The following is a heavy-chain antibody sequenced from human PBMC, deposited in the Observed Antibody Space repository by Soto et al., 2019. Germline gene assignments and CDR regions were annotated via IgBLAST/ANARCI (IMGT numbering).Heavy chain of an antibody. V-gene: IGHV4-31*03. J-gene: IGHJ4*02. D-gene: IGHD3-9*01. CDR2: IYYSGST. CDR1: GGSISSGGYY. CDR3: ARGNILTGDPNFDY. Sequence: QVQLQESGPGLVKPSQTLSLTCTVSGGSISSGGYYWSWIRQHPGKGLEWIGYIYYSGSTYNNPSLKSRVTISVDTSKNQFSLKLSSVTAADTAVYYCARGNILTGDPNFDYWGQGTLVTVSS.